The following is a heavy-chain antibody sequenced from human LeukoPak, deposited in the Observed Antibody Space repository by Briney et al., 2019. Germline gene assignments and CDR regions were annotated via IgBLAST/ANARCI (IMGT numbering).Heavy chain of an antibody. Sequence: GGSLRLSCAASGFTFSSYAMHWVRQAPGKGLGWVAVISYDGSNKYYADSVKGRFTISRDNSKNTLYLQMNSLRAEDTAVYYCARVEGWRPAGALDYWGQGTLVTVSS. CDR3: ARVEGWRPAGALDY. CDR1: GFTFSSYA. J-gene: IGHJ4*02. D-gene: IGHD6-19*01. V-gene: IGHV3-30*04. CDR2: ISYDGSNK.